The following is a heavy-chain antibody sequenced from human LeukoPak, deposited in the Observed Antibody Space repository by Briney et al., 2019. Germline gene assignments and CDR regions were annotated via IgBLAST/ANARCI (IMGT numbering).Heavy chain of an antibody. D-gene: IGHD6-6*01. J-gene: IGHJ6*02. Sequence: ASVTVSCKASGGTFSSYAISWVRQAPGQGLEWMGRIIPIFGIANYAQKFQGRVTITADKSTSTAYMELSSLRSEDTAVYYCARGVMSSSSSNYYYGMDVWGQGTTVTVSS. CDR3: ARGVMSSSSSNYYYGMDV. CDR2: IIPIFGIA. CDR1: GGTFSSYA. V-gene: IGHV1-69*04.